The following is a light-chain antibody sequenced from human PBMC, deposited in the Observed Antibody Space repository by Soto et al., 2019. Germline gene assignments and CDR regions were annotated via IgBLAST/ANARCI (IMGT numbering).Light chain of an antibody. CDR3: AAWDDSLSVV. J-gene: IGLJ2*01. CDR2: SDN. V-gene: IGLV1-47*02. Sequence: QSVLTQPPSASGTPGQVFTISCSGSNSNIGDNSVNWYQQLPGTAPKLLIYSDNRRPSGVPDRFSGSKSGTSASLAISGLRSEDEADYYCAAWDDSLSVVFGGGTKLTVL. CDR1: NSNIGDNS.